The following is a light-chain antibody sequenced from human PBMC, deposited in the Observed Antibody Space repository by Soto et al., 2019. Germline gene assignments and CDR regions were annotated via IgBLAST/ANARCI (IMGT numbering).Light chain of an antibody. CDR3: MQATQFPRT. Sequence: DVVLTQTPLSLPVTLGQPASISCKSSQSLVHTDGDTYLSWLHQRPGQPPRLLIYKISNRFSGIPDRFSGSGAETYFTLKISRVEPEDVGVYYCMQATQFPRTFGGGTKVEI. V-gene: IGKV2-24*01. J-gene: IGKJ4*01. CDR2: KIS. CDR1: QSLVHTDGDTY.